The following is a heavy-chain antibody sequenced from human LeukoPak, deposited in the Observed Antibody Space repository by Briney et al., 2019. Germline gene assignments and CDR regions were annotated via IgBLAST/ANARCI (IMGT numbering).Heavy chain of an antibody. CDR2: ISGSGGST. CDR3: ARPPVRDYGSGSYLSYFDY. J-gene: IGHJ4*02. Sequence: GGSLRLSCAASGFTFSSYAMSWVRQAPGKGLEWVSAISGSGGSTYYADSVKGRFTISRDNSKNTLYLQMNSLRAEDTAVYYCARPPVRDYGSGSYLSYFDYWGQGTLVTVSS. D-gene: IGHD3-10*01. CDR1: GFTFSSYA. V-gene: IGHV3-23*01.